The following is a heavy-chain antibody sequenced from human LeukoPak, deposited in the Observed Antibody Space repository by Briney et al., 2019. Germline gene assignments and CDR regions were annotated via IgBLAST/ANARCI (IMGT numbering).Heavy chain of an antibody. CDR1: GFKVDNYD. D-gene: IGHD2-15*01. CDR3: APHPFSSRRNGCYFHDWFGP. Sequence: GGSLRLSCTADGFKVDNYDMSWVRQVPGKGLEWVSGITWNGDKTGYSDSVRGRFAISRDNTRKSLYLQMSSLRAEHTALYYCAPHPFSSRRNGCYFHDWFGPWGPGPLVTVSS. CDR2: ITWNGDKT. J-gene: IGHJ5*02. V-gene: IGHV3-20*04.